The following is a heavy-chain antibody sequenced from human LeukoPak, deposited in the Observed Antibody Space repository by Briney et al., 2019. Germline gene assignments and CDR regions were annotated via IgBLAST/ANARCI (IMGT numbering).Heavy chain of an antibody. V-gene: IGHV4-39*01. D-gene: IGHD3-10*01. Sequence: SETLSLTCTVSGGSMSTSGYYWGWIRQPPGKGLEWIGNVYYSGSTYYNPSLKSRVTISVDTSKNLLSLKLNSATAADTAVYYCVRRPYASGMFDPWGQGTLVTVSS. J-gene: IGHJ5*02. CDR3: VRRPYASGMFDP. CDR1: GGSMSTSGYY. CDR2: VYYSGST.